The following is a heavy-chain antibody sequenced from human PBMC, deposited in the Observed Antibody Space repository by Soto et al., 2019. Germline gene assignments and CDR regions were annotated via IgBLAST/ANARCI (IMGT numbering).Heavy chain of an antibody. Sequence: GGSLRLSCAASGFTFSNAWMSWVRQAPGKGLGWVGRIKSKTDGGTTDYAAPVKGRFTISRDDSKNTLYLQMNSLKTEDTAVYYCTTDHRYCSGGSCYYFDYWGQGTLVTVSS. CDR3: TTDHRYCSGGSCYYFDY. D-gene: IGHD2-15*01. J-gene: IGHJ4*02. CDR1: GFTFSNAW. CDR2: IKSKTDGGTT. V-gene: IGHV3-15*01.